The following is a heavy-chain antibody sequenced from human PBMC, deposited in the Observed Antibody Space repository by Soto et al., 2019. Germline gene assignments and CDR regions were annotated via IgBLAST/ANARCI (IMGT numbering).Heavy chain of an antibody. CDR2: IGSAGDT. CDR1: GFTFSTYD. D-gene: IGHD5-12*01. Sequence: EVQLVESGGGLVQPGGSLRLSCAASGFTFSTYDMHWVRQATGKGLEWVSAIGSAGDTSYPASVKGRFTISRENAKNSLYLQMNSLRAGDTAVYYCARVVWGYSGYDYYFDYWCQGTLVTVSS. J-gene: IGHJ4*02. V-gene: IGHV3-13*01. CDR3: ARVVWGYSGYDYYFDY.